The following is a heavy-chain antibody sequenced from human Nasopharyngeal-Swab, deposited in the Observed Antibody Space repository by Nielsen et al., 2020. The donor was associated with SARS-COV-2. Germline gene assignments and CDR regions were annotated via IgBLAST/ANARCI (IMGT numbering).Heavy chain of an antibody. CDR3: ARSYDDAFDI. CDR2: IYYSGST. V-gene: IGHV4-59*01. D-gene: IGHD5-18*01. J-gene: IGHJ3*02. CDR1: GGSISSYY. Sequence: SETLFLTCTVSGGSISSYYWSWIRQPPGKGLEWIGYIYYSGSTNYNPSLKSRVTISVDTSKNQFSLKLSSVTAADTAVYYCARSYDDAFDIWGQGTMVTVSS.